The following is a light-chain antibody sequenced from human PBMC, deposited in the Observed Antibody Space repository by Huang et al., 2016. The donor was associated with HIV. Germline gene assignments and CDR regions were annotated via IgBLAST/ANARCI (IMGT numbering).Light chain of an antibody. V-gene: IGKV3D-15*01. CDR1: QGVSNN. J-gene: IGKJ1*01. Sequence: EIVMTQSPATLSVSPGERATLSCRASQGVSNNIAWYQQKPGQTPRLFIHGAATRATGIAAKFSGRGSGTDFTLTITSLQPEDSAVYYCQHYNNWPPWTFGPGTQVEI. CDR2: GAA. CDR3: QHYNNWPPWT.